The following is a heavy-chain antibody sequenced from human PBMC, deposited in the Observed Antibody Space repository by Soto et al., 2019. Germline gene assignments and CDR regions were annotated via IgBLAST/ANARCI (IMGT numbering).Heavy chain of an antibody. CDR2: ISNSSKYT. V-gene: IGHV3-11*06. CDR3: VTDLNWQGH. CDR1: GFTFSDYY. Sequence: GGSLRLSCAASGFTFSDYYMSWIRQAPGKGLEWVSYISNSSKYTNYADSVKGRFTISRDNAKNSLYLQMNSLRDEDSAVYYCVTDLNWQGHWGQGTLVTVSS. J-gene: IGHJ4*02.